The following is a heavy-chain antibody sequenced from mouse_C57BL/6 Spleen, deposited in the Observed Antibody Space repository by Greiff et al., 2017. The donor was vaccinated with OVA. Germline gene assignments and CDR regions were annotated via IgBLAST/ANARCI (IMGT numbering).Heavy chain of an antibody. CDR1: GFNIKNTY. Sequence: EVQRVESVAELVRPGASVKLSCTASGFNIKNTYMHWVKQRPEQGLEWIGRIDPANGNTKYAPKFQGKATITADTSSNTPYLQLSSLTYEDTDIYYCARKTGKRGVDYWGQGTTLTVSS. D-gene: IGHD4-1*01. V-gene: IGHV14-3*01. CDR2: IDPANGNT. CDR3: ARKTGKRGVDY. J-gene: IGHJ2*01.